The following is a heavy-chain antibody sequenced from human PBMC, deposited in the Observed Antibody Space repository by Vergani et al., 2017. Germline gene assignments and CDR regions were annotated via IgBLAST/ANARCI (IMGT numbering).Heavy chain of an antibody. V-gene: IGHV3-64*07. D-gene: IGHD6-13*01. CDR3: ARKGSSWGGLGEYYMDV. CDR1: LFPXSXXX. J-gene: IGHJ6*03. CDR2: ISCIGGST. Sequence: EVQLVESGGGFVQPGGPLPLPSPSSLFPXSXXXLXSLPPPPRCGLEDVSPISCIGGSTYYADSVKGRFTISRDNSKNTLYLQMGSLRAEDMAVYYCARKGSSWGGLGEYYMDVWGKGTTVTVSS.